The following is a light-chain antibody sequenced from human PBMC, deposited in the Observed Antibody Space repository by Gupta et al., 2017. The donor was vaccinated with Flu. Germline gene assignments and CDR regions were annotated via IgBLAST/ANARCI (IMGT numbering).Light chain of an antibody. CDR3: SSRESTNSVLYV. J-gene: IGLJ1*01. CDR1: SLRGYY. Sequence: SSALTQDPAVAVALGQTVRIACRGDSLRGYYASWYQQKPGQAPVLVIYGENKRPSGIPDRFSGSTSGNTASLTITGAQAEDEADYYCSSRESTNSVLYVFGTGTEVTVL. V-gene: IGLV3-19*01. CDR2: GEN.